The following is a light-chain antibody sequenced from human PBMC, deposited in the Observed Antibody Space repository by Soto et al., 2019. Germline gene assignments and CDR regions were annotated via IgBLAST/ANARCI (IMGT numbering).Light chain of an antibody. V-gene: IGKV3-20*01. CDR1: QTVRSSY. CDR3: QQYGDSIT. CDR2: GAF. J-gene: IGKJ4*01. Sequence: IFLTQSPGSLSLSSGDRATLSCRASQTVRSSYLAWYQQRPGQAPKLLIYGAFNRAISIPDRFSGSESGRDYNLTISRLDPEDSALYYCQQYGDSITFGGGTKVEIK.